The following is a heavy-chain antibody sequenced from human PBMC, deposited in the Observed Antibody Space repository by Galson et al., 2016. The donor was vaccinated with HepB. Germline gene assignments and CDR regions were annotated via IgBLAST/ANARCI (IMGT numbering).Heavy chain of an antibody. V-gene: IGHV4-39*07. Sequence: ETLSLTCSVSGGSITSGYYYWGWIRQPPGKGLEWIGNISYSGGTSYNPSLKSRVTILVDTSKNQFSLKLSSVTAADTAVYYCATDGYYYDTSGSWDVFDIWGQGTMVTVSS. J-gene: IGHJ3*02. CDR2: ISYSGGT. D-gene: IGHD3-22*01. CDR1: GGSITSGYYY. CDR3: ATDGYYYDTSGSWDVFDI.